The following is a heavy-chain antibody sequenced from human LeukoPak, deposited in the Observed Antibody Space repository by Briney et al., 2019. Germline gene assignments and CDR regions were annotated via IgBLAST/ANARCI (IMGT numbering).Heavy chain of an antibody. CDR3: TRGLQGPDY. Sequence: PGGSLRLSCAASGFTFSSYWMHWVRQAPGKGLAWVSRINNDGSSTVYADSVKGRFTISRDNAKNTLYLQMTSLRPEDTAVYYCTRGLQGPDYWGQGTLVTVSP. J-gene: IGHJ4*02. D-gene: IGHD5-24*01. CDR1: GFTFSSYW. CDR2: INNDGSST. V-gene: IGHV3-74*01.